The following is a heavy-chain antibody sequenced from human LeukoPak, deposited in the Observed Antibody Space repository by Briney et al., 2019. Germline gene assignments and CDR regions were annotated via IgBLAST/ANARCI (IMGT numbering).Heavy chain of an antibody. CDR1: GYTFTSYG. D-gene: IGHD3-3*01. V-gene: IGHV1-18*01. CDR3: ARDGWATIFGVVNDVDY. CDR2: ISAYNGNT. Sequence: ASVKVSCKASGYTFTSYGISWVRQAPGQGLEWMGWISAYNGNTNYAQKLQGRVTMTTDTSTSTAYMELRSLRSDDTAVYYCARDGWATIFGVVNDVDYWGQGTLVTVSS. J-gene: IGHJ4*02.